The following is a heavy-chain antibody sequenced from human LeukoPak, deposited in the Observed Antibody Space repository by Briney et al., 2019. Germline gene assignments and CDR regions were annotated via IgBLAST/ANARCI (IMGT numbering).Heavy chain of an antibody. V-gene: IGHV3-23*01. J-gene: IGHJ6*02. D-gene: IGHD6-13*01. Sequence: GGSLRLSCAASGFTFSAYWMSWVRQAPGKGLEWVSVITGSGGNTYYADSVKGRFTISKDNSKNTVYLQMSSLRVDDTAVYYCAKAASSSWPSYYYGMDVWGQGTTVTVSS. CDR2: ITGSGGNT. CDR3: AKAASSSWPSYYYGMDV. CDR1: GFTFSAYW.